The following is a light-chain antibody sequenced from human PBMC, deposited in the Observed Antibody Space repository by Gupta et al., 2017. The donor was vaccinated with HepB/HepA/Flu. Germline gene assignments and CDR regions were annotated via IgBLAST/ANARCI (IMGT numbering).Light chain of an antibody. CDR2: WSS. Sequence: LVMTQSPDYMAVSLGERATINCKSSQSLLSNNKDFLGWFLQTPGQPPKLLFSWSSTRVSGFPDRFSGSGSGADFTLTISSLQAEDVAVYYCHQYFSVPITFGQGTRLEIK. J-gene: IGKJ5*01. CDR1: QSLLSNNKDF. V-gene: IGKV4-1*01. CDR3: HQYFSVPIT.